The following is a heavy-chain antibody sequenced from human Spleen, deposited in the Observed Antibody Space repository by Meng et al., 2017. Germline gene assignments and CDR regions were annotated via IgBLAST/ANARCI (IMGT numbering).Heavy chain of an antibody. Sequence: QVQLVQSGAKVKKPGASVKGSCKPSGYNFPDYWLHWVRRAPGQGLEWMGRIDPKSGDTHYAQSFQGRVTMTGDTSISTAYMELSGLRSDDTAVYYCARVRGWELLDYWGQGTLVTVSS. J-gene: IGHJ4*02. CDR2: IDPKSGDT. D-gene: IGHD1-26*01. V-gene: IGHV1-2*06. CDR1: GYNFPDYW. CDR3: ARVRGWELLDY.